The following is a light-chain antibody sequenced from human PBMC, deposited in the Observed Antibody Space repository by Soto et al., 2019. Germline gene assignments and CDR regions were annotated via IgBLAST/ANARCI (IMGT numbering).Light chain of an antibody. Sequence: AIQLTQSPSSLSASVGDRVTITCRASQGISSALAWYQQKPGKAPKLLIYDASSLESGVPSRFSGSGSGTDFTLTISSLQPEDSATYYCQQFNNYPPLTFGGGTKVEIK. CDR3: QQFNNYPPLT. CDR2: DAS. J-gene: IGKJ4*01. CDR1: QGISSA. V-gene: IGKV1D-13*01.